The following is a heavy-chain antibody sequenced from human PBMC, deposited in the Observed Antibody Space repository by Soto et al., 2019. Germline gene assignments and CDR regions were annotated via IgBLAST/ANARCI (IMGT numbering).Heavy chain of an antibody. Sequence: PGGSLSLSCVGSGFMFDSYPMNWVRQAPGKGLEWVSYINSGSDSIYYAESVKGRFTISRDNARNSLSLQMNSLSDEDTAVYYCAKSGDSAGWGIDFWGQGTLVTVSS. V-gene: IGHV3-48*02. J-gene: IGHJ4*02. CDR3: AKSGDSAGWGIDF. CDR2: INSGSDSI. CDR1: GFMFDSYP. D-gene: IGHD6-19*01.